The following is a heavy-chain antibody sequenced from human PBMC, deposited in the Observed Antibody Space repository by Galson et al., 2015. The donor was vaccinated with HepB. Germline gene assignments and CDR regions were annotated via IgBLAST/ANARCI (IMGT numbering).Heavy chain of an antibody. CDR2: ISSDSGYM. CDR1: GYTFSTYS. D-gene: IGHD7-27*01. V-gene: IGHV3-21*01. CDR3: ARDPPLGTPFDF. J-gene: IGHJ4*02. Sequence: SCKASGYTFSTYSITWVRQAPGKGLEWVSSISSDSGYMYYADSLKGRFSISRDNAKNSLYLQINRLGIEDTAVYFCARDPPLGTPFDFWGQGTLVTVSS.